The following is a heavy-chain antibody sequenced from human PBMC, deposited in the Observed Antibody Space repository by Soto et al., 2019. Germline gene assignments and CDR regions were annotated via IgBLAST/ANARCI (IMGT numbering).Heavy chain of an antibody. D-gene: IGHD3-22*01. CDR3: ARGGSGYYDISGYYPLDC. J-gene: IGHJ4*02. Sequence: KPSETLSLTCAVSGGSISSGGHSWSWIRQPPGKGLEWIGYIYHSGSSYYNPSLESRITLSVERSKNQFSLKLRSVTAADTAVYYCARGGSGYYDISGYYPLDCWGQGTLVTVSS. CDR1: GGSISSGGHS. V-gene: IGHV4-30-2*01. CDR2: IYHSGSS.